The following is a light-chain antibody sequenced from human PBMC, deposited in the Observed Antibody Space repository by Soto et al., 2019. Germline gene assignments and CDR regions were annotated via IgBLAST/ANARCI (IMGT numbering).Light chain of an antibody. CDR2: GAS. CDR3: QQYCCSPPGGT. V-gene: IGKV3-20*01. Sequence: EIVLTQSPGTLSLSPGERATLSCRASQSVSSSYLAWYQQKPGQAPRLLIYGASSRATGIPDRFSGSGSGTELPFTISRLEAEDFAVYYCQQYCCSPPGGTVGQGAKVEIK. CDR1: QSVSSSY. J-gene: IGKJ1*01.